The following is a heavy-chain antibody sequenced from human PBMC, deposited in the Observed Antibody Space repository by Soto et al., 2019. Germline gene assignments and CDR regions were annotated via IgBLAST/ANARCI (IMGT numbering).Heavy chain of an antibody. Sequence: QITLNESGPTQVKPRQTLTLTCTFSGFSLTTSGVGVGWIRQSPGKAPEWLALIYWDDDKRYSTSLKSRLTITKDTSKNQVVLTMADLDPADTATYYCAHRVLRTVFGLVTPTAIYFNFWGQRTPVAVSS. CDR2: IYWDDDK. CDR3: AHRVLRTVFGLVTPTAIYFNF. CDR1: GFSLTTSGVG. V-gene: IGHV2-5*02. J-gene: IGHJ4*02. D-gene: IGHD3-3*01.